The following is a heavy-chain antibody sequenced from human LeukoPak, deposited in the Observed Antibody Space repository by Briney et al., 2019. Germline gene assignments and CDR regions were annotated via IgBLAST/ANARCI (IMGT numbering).Heavy chain of an antibody. Sequence: GGSLRLSCAASGFTSSSYDMHGVRQAPGKGLEWVAVISYDGSNEYYADSVKGRFTISRDNSKNTLYLQMNSLRAEDTAVYYCAKDGITMVRRVIGDFDYWGQGTLVTVSS. J-gene: IGHJ4*02. CDR3: AKDGITMVRRVIGDFDY. D-gene: IGHD3-10*01. CDR2: ISYDGSNE. V-gene: IGHV3-30*18. CDR1: GFTSSSYD.